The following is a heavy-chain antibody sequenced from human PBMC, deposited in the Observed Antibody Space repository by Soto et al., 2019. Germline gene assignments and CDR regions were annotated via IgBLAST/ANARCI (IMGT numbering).Heavy chain of an antibody. CDR1: GGTFSSYA. CDR2: IIPIFGTA. V-gene: IGHV1-69*13. D-gene: IGHD3-3*01. CDR3: ARGDLITIFGVARGYYSGMDV. Sequence: GASVKVSCKASGGTFSSYAISWVRQAPGQGLEWMGGIIPIFGTANYAQKFQGRVTITADESTSTAYMELSSLRSEDTAVYYCARGDLITIFGVARGYYSGMDVWGQGTTVTVSS. J-gene: IGHJ6*02.